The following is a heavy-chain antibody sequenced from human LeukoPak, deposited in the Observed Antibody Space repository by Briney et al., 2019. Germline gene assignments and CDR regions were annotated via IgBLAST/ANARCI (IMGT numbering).Heavy chain of an antibody. CDR3: ARQSKGSGYFDY. V-gene: IGHV4-39*01. CDR1: GGSISSSSYY. J-gene: IGHJ4*02. D-gene: IGHD3-10*01. Sequence: PSETLSLTCTVSGGSISSSSYYWGWIRQPPGRGLEWIGSIYYSGSTYYNPSLKSRVTISVDTSKNQFSLKLSSVTAADTAVYYCARQSKGSGYFDYWGQGTLVTVSS. CDR2: IYYSGST.